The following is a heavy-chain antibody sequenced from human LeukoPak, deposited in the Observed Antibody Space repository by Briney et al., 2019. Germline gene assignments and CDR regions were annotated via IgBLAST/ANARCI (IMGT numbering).Heavy chain of an antibody. CDR1: VFAFRRYS. D-gene: IGHD3-10*02. V-gene: IGHV3-7*01. J-gene: IGHJ6*04. CDR2: ITEDGSEI. Sequence: VGSLRPSSAVSVFAFRRYSMSSGRHAPRKGLECVSNITEDGSEIYYVESVKGRFTIFRDNTKNSLYLQMNSLRAEDKAVYYCAELGITMIGGVWGKGTTVTISS. CDR3: AELGITMIGGV.